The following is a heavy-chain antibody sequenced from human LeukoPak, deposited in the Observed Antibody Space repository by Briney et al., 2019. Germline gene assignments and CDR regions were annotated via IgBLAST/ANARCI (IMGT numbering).Heavy chain of an antibody. Sequence: PSETLSLTCTVAGGSISSYYWSWIRQPPGKGLELIGYIYYSGSTNYNPSLKSRVTISVDTSKNQFSLKLSSVTAADTAVYYCARARDGGPYDAFDIWGQGTMVTVSS. CDR1: GGSISSYY. CDR2: IYYSGST. V-gene: IGHV4-59*01. D-gene: IGHD5-24*01. J-gene: IGHJ3*02. CDR3: ARARDGGPYDAFDI.